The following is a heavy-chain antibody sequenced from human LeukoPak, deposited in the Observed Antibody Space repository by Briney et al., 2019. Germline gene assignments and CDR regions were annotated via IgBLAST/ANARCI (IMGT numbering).Heavy chain of an antibody. CDR2: INPNSGGT. D-gene: IGHD3-10*01. CDR1: GYTFTGYY. CDR3: ARGVLKYYYGSGSLFYMDV. Sequence: ASVKVSCKASGYTFTGYYMHWVRQAPGQGLEWMGWINPNSGGTNYAQKFQGRVTMTRDTSISTAYMELSRLRSDDTAVYYCARGVLKYYYGSGSLFYMDVWGKGTTVTISS. J-gene: IGHJ6*03. V-gene: IGHV1-2*02.